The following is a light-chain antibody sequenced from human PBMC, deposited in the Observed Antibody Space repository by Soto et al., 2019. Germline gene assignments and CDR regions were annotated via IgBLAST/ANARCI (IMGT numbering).Light chain of an antibody. CDR3: ATWDDSLNARGV. V-gene: IGLV1-44*01. J-gene: IGLJ3*02. CDR1: RSNIGNNA. Sequence: QSVLTQTPSASGTPGQTVTISCSGSRSNIGNNAVSWYQQFPAPAPKLLIYNNNQRPSGVPDRFSGSKSGTSASLAISGLQSEDEADYYCATWDDSLNARGVFGGGTQLTVL. CDR2: NNN.